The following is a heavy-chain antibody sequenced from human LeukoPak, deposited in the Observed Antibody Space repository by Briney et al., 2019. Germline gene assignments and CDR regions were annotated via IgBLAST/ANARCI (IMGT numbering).Heavy chain of an antibody. D-gene: IGHD2-2*01. CDR2: ISGSGGST. J-gene: IGHJ4*02. CDR1: GFTFSSYA. V-gene: IGHV3-23*01. Sequence: GGSLRLSCAASGFTFSSYAMSWVHQAPGKGLEWVSAISGSGGSTYYADSVKGRFTISRDNSKNTLYLQMNSLRAEDTAIYYCARPSVPAAMSPFNYWGQGTLVTVSS. CDR3: ARPSVPAAMSPFNY.